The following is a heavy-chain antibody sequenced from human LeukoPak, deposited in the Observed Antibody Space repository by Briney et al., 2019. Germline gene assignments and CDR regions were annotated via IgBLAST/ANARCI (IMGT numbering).Heavy chain of an antibody. D-gene: IGHD6-6*01. CDR2: ISYDGSNK. J-gene: IGHJ4*02. CDR3: ARDSRYSSSGD. V-gene: IGHV3-30*03. CDR1: GFTFSSYG. Sequence: GGSLRLSCAASGFTFSSYGMHWVRQAPGKGLEWVAVISYDGSNKYYADSVRGRFTISRDNSKNTLYLQMNSLRAEDTAVYYCARDSRYSSSGDWGQGTLVTVSS.